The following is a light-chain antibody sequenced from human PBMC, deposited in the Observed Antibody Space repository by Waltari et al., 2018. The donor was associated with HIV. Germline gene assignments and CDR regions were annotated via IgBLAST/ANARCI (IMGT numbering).Light chain of an antibody. CDR3: QQTYSTPQT. J-gene: IGKJ5*01. CDR2: AAS. CDR1: QKMNNY. Sequence: IQMTQYPYSLSASVGDRFTITCRAQQKMNNYLNWYQQTPGKAPTLLVFAASILQSGVPSRLSGSGAGTDFTLTVSSLQPEDFATYYCQQTYSTPQTFGQGTRLEIK. V-gene: IGKV1-39*01.